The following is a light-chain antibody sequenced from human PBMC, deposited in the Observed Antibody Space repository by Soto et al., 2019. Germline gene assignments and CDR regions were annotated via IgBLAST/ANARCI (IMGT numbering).Light chain of an antibody. CDR2: AAS. CDR3: HQTAANPWT. V-gene: IGKV1-39*01. Sequence: DIQMTQSPSSLSASVGDRFTMTCRASQNIGVYLNWYQKKPGKAPELLIHAASSLQSGVPSTFSGSGSGTDFALTISSLQPEDFATYYCHQTAANPWTFAQGTKVDIK. J-gene: IGKJ1*01. CDR1: QNIGVY.